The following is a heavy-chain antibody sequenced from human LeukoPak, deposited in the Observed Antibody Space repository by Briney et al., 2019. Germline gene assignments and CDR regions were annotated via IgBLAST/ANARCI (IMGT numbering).Heavy chain of an antibody. D-gene: IGHD1-26*01. Sequence: ASVKVSCKASGYIFTGYYLHWVRQAPGQGLEWMGWSNPNSGGTNYAQKFQGRVTMTRDTSISTVYMELSRLSSDDTAVYYCVSLGATTIYYYGMDVWGQGTTVTVSS. J-gene: IGHJ6*02. CDR1: GYIFTGYY. CDR3: VSLGATTIYYYGMDV. V-gene: IGHV1-2*02. CDR2: SNPNSGGT.